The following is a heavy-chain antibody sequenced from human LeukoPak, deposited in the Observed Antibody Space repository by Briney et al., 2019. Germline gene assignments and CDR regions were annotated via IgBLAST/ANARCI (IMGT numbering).Heavy chain of an antibody. CDR2: ISGSGGST. J-gene: IGHJ4*02. Sequence: GGSLRLSCAASGFTFSSYAMSWVRQAPGKGLEWVSAISGSGGSTYYADSVKGRFTISRDNSKNTLYLQMNSLRAEDTAVYYCAKGPYCSSTSCYGYYFDYWGQGTLVTVSS. V-gene: IGHV3-23*01. CDR1: GFTFSSYA. CDR3: AKGPYCSSTSCYGYYFDY. D-gene: IGHD2-2*01.